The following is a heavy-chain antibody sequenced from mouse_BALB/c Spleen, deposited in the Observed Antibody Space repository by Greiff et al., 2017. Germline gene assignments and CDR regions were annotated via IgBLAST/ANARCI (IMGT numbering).Heavy chain of an antibody. CDR3: AREGWYHVRDY. J-gene: IGHJ4*01. Sequence: VQLVESGAELVRPGTSVKVSCKASGYAFTNYLIEWVKQRPGQGLEWIGVINPGSGGTNYNEKFKGKATLTADKSSSTAYMQLSSLTSDDSAVYFCAREGWYHVRDYWGQGTSVTVSS. V-gene: IGHV1-54*01. CDR1: GYAFTNYL. CDR2: INPGSGGT. D-gene: IGHD1-1*02.